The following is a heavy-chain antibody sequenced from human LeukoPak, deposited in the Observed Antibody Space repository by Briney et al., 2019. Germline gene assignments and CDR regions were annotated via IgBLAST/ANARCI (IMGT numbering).Heavy chain of an antibody. Sequence: SETLSLTCTVSGGSISSGDYYWNWIRQPPGKGLEWIGHIYDSGSTYYNPSLKSRLTISVDTSKNQFSLKLTSVTAADTAVYYCAREGRGSGTYYNNKEIGLWGQGTLVTVSS. CDR1: GGSISSGDYY. J-gene: IGHJ5*02. CDR3: AREGRGSGTYYNNKEIGL. V-gene: IGHV4-30-4*01. CDR2: IYDSGST. D-gene: IGHD3-10*01.